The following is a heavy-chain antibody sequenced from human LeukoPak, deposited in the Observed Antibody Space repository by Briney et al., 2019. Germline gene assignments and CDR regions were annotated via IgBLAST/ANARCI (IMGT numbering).Heavy chain of an antibody. V-gene: IGHV4-59*01. CDR2: IYYSGST. D-gene: IGHD1-1*01. CDR3: ARVSWFPGTSYYYMDV. Sequence: SETLSLTCTVSGGSISSYYWSWIRQPPGKGLEWIGYIYYSGSTNYNPSLKSRVTISLDTSKNQFSLKLTSVTAADTAVYYCARVSWFPGTSYYYMDVWGKGTTVTVSS. J-gene: IGHJ6*03. CDR1: GGSISSYY.